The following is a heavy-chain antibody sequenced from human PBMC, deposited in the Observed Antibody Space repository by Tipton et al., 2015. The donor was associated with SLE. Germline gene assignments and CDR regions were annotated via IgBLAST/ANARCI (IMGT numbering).Heavy chain of an antibody. V-gene: IGHV4-4*07. CDR1: GGSVSNYY. J-gene: IGHJ4*02. D-gene: IGHD6-19*01. CDR2: LYTSGST. CDR3: ARDHPVAGPFDY. Sequence: TLSLTCTVSGGSVSNYYWSWIRQPAGKGLEWIVRLYTSGSTNYNPSLKSRVTMSVDTSKNQFSLKLSSVTAADTAVYYCARDHPVAGPFDYWGQGTLVTVSS.